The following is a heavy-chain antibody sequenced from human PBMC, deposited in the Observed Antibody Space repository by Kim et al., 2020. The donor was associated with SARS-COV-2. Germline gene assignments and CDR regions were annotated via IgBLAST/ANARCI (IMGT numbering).Heavy chain of an antibody. V-gene: IGHV4-59*01. Sequence: SETLSLTCTVSRGPISGGSMNNYFWSWIRQPPGQGPEWIGYIFYTGGAYYDPSLKSRVTISVDTSKNQVSLKLKSVTAADTAIYYCARGRYCTGSSCSFAYYGLDVWRQGISLTVSS. CDR1: GGSMNNYF. CDR3: ARGRYCTGSSCSFAYYGLDV. CDR2: IFYTGGA. D-gene: IGHD2-8*02. J-gene: IGHJ6*02.